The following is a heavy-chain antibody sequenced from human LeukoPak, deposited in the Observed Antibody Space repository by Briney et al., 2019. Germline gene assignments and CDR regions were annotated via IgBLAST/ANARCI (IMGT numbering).Heavy chain of an antibody. V-gene: IGHV3-21*01. J-gene: IGHJ4*02. D-gene: IGHD6-13*01. CDR3: ARERSAAGTPFEDY. CDR2: ISSSSSYI. Sequence: GGPLRLSCAASGFTFSSYSMNWVRQAPGKGLEWVSSISSSSSYIYYADSVEGRFTISRDNAKNSLYLQMNSLRAEDTAVYYCARERSAAGTPFEDYWGQGTLVTVSS. CDR1: GFTFSSYS.